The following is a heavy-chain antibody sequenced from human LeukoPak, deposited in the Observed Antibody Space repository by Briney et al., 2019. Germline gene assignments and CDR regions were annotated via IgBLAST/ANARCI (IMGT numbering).Heavy chain of an antibody. CDR3: AKDLQDYYYYMDV. Sequence: GGFLRLSCAASGFTFSSYGMHWVRQAPGKGLEWVAVIWYDGSNKYYADSVKGRFTISRDNSKNTLYLQMNSLRAEDTAVYYCAKDLQDYYYYMDVWGKGTTVTVSS. J-gene: IGHJ6*03. V-gene: IGHV3-33*06. D-gene: IGHD5-24*01. CDR2: IWYDGSNK. CDR1: GFTFSSYG.